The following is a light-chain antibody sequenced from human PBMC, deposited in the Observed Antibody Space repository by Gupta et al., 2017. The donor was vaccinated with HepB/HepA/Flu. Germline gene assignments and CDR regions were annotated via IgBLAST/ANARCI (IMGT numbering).Light chain of an antibody. CDR3: QQRVNWPWT. J-gene: IGKJ1*01. Sequence: EIVFTPSPATLSLSPGERATLSCRASQSVSNSLIWYQQKPGQAPRLLIYDASKRATGIPAKFSGSGSGTDFTLTISSLEPEDFAVYYCQQRVNWPWTFGQGTKVEIK. V-gene: IGKV3-11*01. CDR2: DAS. CDR1: QSVSNS.